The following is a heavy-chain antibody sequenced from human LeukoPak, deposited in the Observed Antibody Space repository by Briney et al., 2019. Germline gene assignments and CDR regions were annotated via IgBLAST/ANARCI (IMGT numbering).Heavy chain of an antibody. CDR1: GFTFSSYW. D-gene: IGHD3-22*01. CDR2: ISSSSSYI. V-gene: IGHV3-21*01. J-gene: IGHJ1*01. CDR3: ALDYYDSSGYYLGYFQH. Sequence: PGGSLRLSCAASGFTFSSYWMNWVRQAPGKGLEWVSSISSSSSYIYYADSVKGRFTISRDNAKNSLYLQMNSLRAEDTAVYYCALDYYDSSGYYLGYFQHWGQGTLVTVSS.